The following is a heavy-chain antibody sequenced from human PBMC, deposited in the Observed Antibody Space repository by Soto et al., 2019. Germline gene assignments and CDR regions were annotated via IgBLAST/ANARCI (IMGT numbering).Heavy chain of an antibody. V-gene: IGHV4-30-4*01. CDR2: IYYSGST. J-gene: IGHJ6*02. CDR1: GGSISSGDYY. CDR3: ASTPPHYYGSGKYYCMDV. Sequence: QVQLQESGPGLVKPSQTLSLTCTVSGGSISSGDYYWSWIRQPPGKGLEWSGYIYYSGSTYYNQSLNSRVTISVDTSKNQFSLKLSSVTAADTAVYYCASTPPHYYGSGKYYCMDVWGQGTTVTVS. D-gene: IGHD3-10*01.